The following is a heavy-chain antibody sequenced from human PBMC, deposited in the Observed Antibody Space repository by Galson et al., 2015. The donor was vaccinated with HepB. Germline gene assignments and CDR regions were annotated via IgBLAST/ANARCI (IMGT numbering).Heavy chain of an antibody. V-gene: IGHV3-23*01. Sequence: SLRLSCAASGFTFSSYAMSWVRQAPGKGLEWVSAISGSGGSTYYADSVKGRFTISRDNAKNTLYLQMNSLRAEDTAVYYCAREPSSSWWDYYYGMDVWGQGTTVTVSS. J-gene: IGHJ6*02. CDR3: AREPSSSWWDYYYGMDV. CDR2: ISGSGGST. CDR1: GFTFSSYA. D-gene: IGHD6-13*01.